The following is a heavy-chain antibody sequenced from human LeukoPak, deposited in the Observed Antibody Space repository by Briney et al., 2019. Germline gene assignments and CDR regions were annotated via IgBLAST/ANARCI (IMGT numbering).Heavy chain of an antibody. V-gene: IGHV4-4*07. Sequence: SETLSLTCTVSGGSISSYYWSWIRQPAGKGLEWIGRIYTSGSTNYNPSLKSRVTMSVDTSKNQFSLKLSSVTAADTAVYYCTRGRESGYSSGWPGSLKYWGQGTLVTVSS. D-gene: IGHD6-19*01. CDR2: IYTSGST. CDR3: TRGRESGYSSGWPGSLKY. J-gene: IGHJ4*02. CDR1: GGSISSYY.